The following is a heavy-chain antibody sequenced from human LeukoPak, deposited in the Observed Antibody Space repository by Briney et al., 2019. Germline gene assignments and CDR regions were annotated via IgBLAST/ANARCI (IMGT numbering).Heavy chain of an antibody. J-gene: IGHJ4*02. CDR1: GFTFSSYA. D-gene: IGHD3-10*01. CDR2: ISGSGGST. V-gene: IGHV3-23*01. CDR3: AKDARTYYYGSGSYLHFDY. Sequence: PGGSLRLSCAASGFTFSSYAMSWVRQAPGKGLEWVSAISGSGGSTSYADSVKGRFTISRDNSKNTLYLQMNSLRAEDTAVYYCAKDARTYYYGSGSYLHFDYWGQGTLVTVSS.